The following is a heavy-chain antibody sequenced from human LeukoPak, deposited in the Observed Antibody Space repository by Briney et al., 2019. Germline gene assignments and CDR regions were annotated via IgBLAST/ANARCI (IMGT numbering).Heavy chain of an antibody. V-gene: IGHV1-69*04. D-gene: IGHD1-1*01. Sequence: GASVKVSCKASGGTFSSYAISWVRQAPGQGLEWMGRIIPILGIANYAQKFQGRVTITADESTSTAYMELSSLRSEDTAVYYCARGVGLEYYFDYWGQGTLVTVSS. CDR3: ARGVGLEYYFDY. CDR2: IIPILGIA. J-gene: IGHJ4*02. CDR1: GGTFSSYA.